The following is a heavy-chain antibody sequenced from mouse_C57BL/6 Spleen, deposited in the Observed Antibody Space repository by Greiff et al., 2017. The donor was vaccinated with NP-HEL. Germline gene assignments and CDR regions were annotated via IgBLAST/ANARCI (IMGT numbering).Heavy chain of an antibody. D-gene: IGHD1-1*01. CDR2: ISSGSSTI. CDR1: GFTFSDYG. Sequence: EVQGVESGGGLVKPGGSLKLSCAASGFTFSDYGMHWVRQAPEKGLEWVAYISSGSSTIYYADTVKGRFTISRDNAKNTLFLQMTSLRSEDTAMYYCARGGYGSSFYWYFDVWGTGTTVTVSS. J-gene: IGHJ1*03. CDR3: ARGGYGSSFYWYFDV. V-gene: IGHV5-17*01.